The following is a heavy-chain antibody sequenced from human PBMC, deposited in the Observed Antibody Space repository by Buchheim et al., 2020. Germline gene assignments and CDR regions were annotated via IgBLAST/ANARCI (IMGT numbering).Heavy chain of an antibody. V-gene: IGHV3-73*02. CDR1: GFTFSGSA. CDR3: TRGASVAGTIVPPH. CDR2: IRSKANSYAT. Sequence: EVQLVESGGGLVQPGGSLKLSCAASGFTFSGSAMHWVRQASGKGLEWVGRIRSKANSYATAYAASVKGRFTISRDDAKNTAYLQMNSLKTEDTAVYYCTRGASVAGTIVPPHWGQGTL. D-gene: IGHD6-19*01. J-gene: IGHJ4*02.